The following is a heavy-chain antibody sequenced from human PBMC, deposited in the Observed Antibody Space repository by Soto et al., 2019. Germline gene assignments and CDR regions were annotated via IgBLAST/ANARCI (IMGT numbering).Heavy chain of an antibody. Sequence: EVQLVESGGGLVQPGGSLRLSCADSGFSFSTYWMHWVRQGPGKGLVWVTRISPYGRSTNYADSVRGRFTISRDNAKNTLYMQMNSLRAEDTAIYYCARSPGGYYIDWGQGTMVTVS. J-gene: IGHJ3*01. CDR1: GFSFSTYW. V-gene: IGHV3-74*01. D-gene: IGHD1-26*01. CDR2: ISPYGRST. CDR3: ARSPGGYYID.